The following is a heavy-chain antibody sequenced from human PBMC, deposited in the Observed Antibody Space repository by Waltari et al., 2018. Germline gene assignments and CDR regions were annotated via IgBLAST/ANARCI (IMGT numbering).Heavy chain of an antibody. V-gene: IGHV3-30-3*01. CDR2: ISYDGSNK. CDR1: GFTFSSYA. CDR3: ARSIAVAGTDMDY. J-gene: IGHJ4*02. Sequence: QVQLVESGGGVVQPGRSLRLSCAASGFTFSSYAMHWVRQAPGKGLEWVEVISYDGSNKYYADSVKGRFTISRDNSKNTLYLQMNSLRAEDTAVYYCARSIAVAGTDMDYWGQGTLVTVSS. D-gene: IGHD6-19*01.